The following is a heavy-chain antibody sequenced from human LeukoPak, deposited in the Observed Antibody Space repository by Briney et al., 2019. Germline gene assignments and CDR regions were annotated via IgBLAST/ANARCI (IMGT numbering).Heavy chain of an antibody. CDR1: GGAISSYY. CDR3: ARDQTYYDTSGFSLYAFDI. V-gene: IGHV4-4*07. J-gene: IGHJ3*02. D-gene: IGHD3-22*01. CDR2: IYTSGTT. Sequence: PSETLSLTCSVSGGAISSYYWSWIRQPAGQGLEWIGRIYTSGTTNYNPSLKSRVTMSLDTSKNQFSLKLNSVTAADTAVYYCARDQTYYDTSGFSLYAFDIWGQGTMVTVSS.